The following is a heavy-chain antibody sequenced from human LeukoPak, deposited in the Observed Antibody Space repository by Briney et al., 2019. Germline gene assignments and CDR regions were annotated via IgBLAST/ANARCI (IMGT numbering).Heavy chain of an antibody. CDR3: AKTDYYDSSGYHDY. J-gene: IGHJ4*02. V-gene: IGHV3-30*02. D-gene: IGHD3-22*01. CDR2: IRYDGSNK. CDR1: GFTFSSYG. Sequence: GGSLRLSCAASGFTFSSYGMHWVRQAPGKGLEWVAFIRYDGSNKYYADSVKGRFTISRDNSKNTLYLQMNSLRAEDTAVYCCAKTDYYDSSGYHDYWGQGTLVTVSS.